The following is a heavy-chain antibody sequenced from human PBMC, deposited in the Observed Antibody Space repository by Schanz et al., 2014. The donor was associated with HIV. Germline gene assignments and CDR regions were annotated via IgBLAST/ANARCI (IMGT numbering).Heavy chain of an antibody. V-gene: IGHV1-8*01. CDR3: ARTSGWSNRAWWYFDL. D-gene: IGHD6-19*01. CDR2: LNPKSGNT. CDR1: GSTFPDLD. Sequence: ARLVQSGAEVKRPGASVTVSCTAAGSTFPDLDVNWVRQAAGQGLEWMAWLNPKSGNTGYAQKFQGRVIMTTDTSFSTAYMQLISLRSADTAAYYCARTSGWSNRAWWYFDLWGRGTLVTVSS. J-gene: IGHJ2*01.